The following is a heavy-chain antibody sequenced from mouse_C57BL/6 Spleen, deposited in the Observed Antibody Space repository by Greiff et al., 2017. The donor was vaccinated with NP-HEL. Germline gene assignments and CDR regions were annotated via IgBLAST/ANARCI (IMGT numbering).Heavy chain of an antibody. J-gene: IGHJ1*03. V-gene: IGHV5-4*01. Sequence: EVQVVESGGGLVKPGGSLKLSCAASGFTFSSYAMSWVRQTPEKRLEWVATISDGGSYTYYPDNVKGRFTISRDNAKNNLYLQMSHLKSEDTAMYYCARDGHYGSSYNWYFDVWGTGTTVTVSS. CDR1: GFTFSSYA. CDR2: ISDGGSYT. CDR3: ARDGHYGSSYNWYFDV. D-gene: IGHD1-1*01.